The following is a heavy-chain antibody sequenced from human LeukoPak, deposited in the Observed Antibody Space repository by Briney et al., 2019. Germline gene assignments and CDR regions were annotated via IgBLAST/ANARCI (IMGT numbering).Heavy chain of an antibody. CDR1: GDSLSGYY. Sequence: SETLSLTCSVSGDSLSGYYWSWIRQPAGEGLEWIGRIHSGGTNYNPSLKSRVTMSLDTSKNQLSLRLTSVTAADTAVYYCARVHSYASGIEVWGQGTTVTVSS. D-gene: IGHD3-16*01. V-gene: IGHV4-4*07. J-gene: IGHJ6*02. CDR2: IHSGGT. CDR3: ARVHSYASGIEV.